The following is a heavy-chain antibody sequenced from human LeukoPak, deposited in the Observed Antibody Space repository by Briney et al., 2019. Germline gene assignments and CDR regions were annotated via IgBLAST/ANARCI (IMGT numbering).Heavy chain of an antibody. J-gene: IGHJ4*02. V-gene: IGHV3-23*01. CDR1: GFTFSSYA. CDR2: ISGSGGST. Sequence: GGSLRLSCAASGFTFSSYAMRWVRQAPGKGLEWVSGISGSGGSTYYADSVKGRFTISRDNSKNTLYLQMNSLRAEDTAVYYCAKCEGNYYGSGSYSPFDYWGQGALVTVSS. D-gene: IGHD3-10*01. CDR3: AKCEGNYYGSGSYSPFDY.